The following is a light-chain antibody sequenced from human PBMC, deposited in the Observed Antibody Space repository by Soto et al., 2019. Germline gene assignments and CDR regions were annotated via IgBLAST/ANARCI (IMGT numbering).Light chain of an antibody. CDR2: EVS. Sequence: QSVLTQPPSASGSPGQSVTISCTGTSSDVGGYNYVSWYQQHPGKAPKLMISEVSKRTSGVPDRFSGSKSGNTASLTVSGLQAEDEADYYCSSFAGNNNLVFGGGTKVTDL. CDR3: SSFAGNNNLV. CDR1: SSDVGGYNY. J-gene: IGLJ2*01. V-gene: IGLV2-8*01.